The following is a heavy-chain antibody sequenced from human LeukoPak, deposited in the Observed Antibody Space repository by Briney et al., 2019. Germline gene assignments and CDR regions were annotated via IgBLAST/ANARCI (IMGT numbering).Heavy chain of an antibody. D-gene: IGHD6-13*01. J-gene: IGHJ6*02. Sequence: GGSLRLSCAASGFTFSSYAMSWVRQAPGKGLEWVSAISGSGGSTYYADSVKGRFTISRDNSKNTLYLQMNSLRAEDTAVYYCARDSKSTEGAAAGYYYYGMDVWGQGTLVTVSS. CDR3: ARDSKSTEGAAAGYYYYGMDV. CDR1: GFTFSSYA. CDR2: ISGSGGST. V-gene: IGHV3-23*01.